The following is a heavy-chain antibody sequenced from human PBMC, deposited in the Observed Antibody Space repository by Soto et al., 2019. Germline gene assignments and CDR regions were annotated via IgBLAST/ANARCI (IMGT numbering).Heavy chain of an antibody. J-gene: IGHJ6*02. D-gene: IGHD2-21*02. CDR3: ARVVPCGGDCYEGKYYYYYYGMDV. CDR2: IYYSGST. Sequence: SETLSLTCTVSGGSISSYYWSWIRQPPGKGLEWIGYIYYSGSTNYNPSLKSRVTISVDTSKNQFSLKLSSVTAADTAVYYCARVVPCGGDCYEGKYYYYYYGMDVRGQGTTVTVSS. V-gene: IGHV4-59*01. CDR1: GGSISSYY.